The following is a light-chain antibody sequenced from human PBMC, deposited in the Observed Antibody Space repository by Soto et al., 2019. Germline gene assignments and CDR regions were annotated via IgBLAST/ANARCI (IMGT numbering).Light chain of an antibody. CDR2: GAS. J-gene: IGKJ5*01. CDR1: QSVTNSY. Sequence: EIVLTQSPATLSVSPGERATLSCRASQSVTNSYLAWYQQKPGQPPRLLIYGASNRATGIPDRFSGSGSGTDFTLTISRLEPEDFAVYYCQQYNNWPPITSGQGTRLEI. CDR3: QQYNNWPPIT. V-gene: IGKV3-20*01.